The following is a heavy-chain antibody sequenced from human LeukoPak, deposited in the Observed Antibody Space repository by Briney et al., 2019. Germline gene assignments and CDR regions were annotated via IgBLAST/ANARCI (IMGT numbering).Heavy chain of an antibody. D-gene: IGHD2-21*02. CDR3: AQGDWLDY. V-gene: IGHV3-23*01. J-gene: IGHJ4*02. CDR2: ISTRRGRT. Sequence: GGSLRLSCAASGFTFRTYAMTWVRPAPGKGLEWVSVISTRRGRTDYAESVKGRFTISRDDSKNTMYLQMNSLRAEDTAVYYCAQGDWLDYWGQGTLVTVSS. CDR1: GFTFRTYA.